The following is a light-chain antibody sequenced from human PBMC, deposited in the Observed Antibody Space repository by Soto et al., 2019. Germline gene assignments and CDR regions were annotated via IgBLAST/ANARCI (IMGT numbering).Light chain of an antibody. Sequence: SVLTQPPSASGTPGQRVTISCSGGISNIGSNTVNWYQQLPGAAPKLLISTNNLRPSGVPDRFSGARSGTSASLAISGLQSEDEAHYYCAAWDVSLNGVVFGGGTK. J-gene: IGLJ2*01. V-gene: IGLV1-44*01. CDR1: ISNIGSNT. CDR3: AAWDVSLNGVV. CDR2: TNN.